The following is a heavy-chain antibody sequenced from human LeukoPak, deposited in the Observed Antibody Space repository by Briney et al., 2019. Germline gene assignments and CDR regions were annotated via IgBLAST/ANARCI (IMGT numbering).Heavy chain of an antibody. D-gene: IGHD3-22*01. V-gene: IGHV3-23*01. CDR3: AKDRAYYSDSSGYYLVRAYDY. CDR2: IRSSGDST. J-gene: IGHJ4*02. Sequence: GGSLRLSCAASGFTFSSYGMSWVRQAPGKGLEWVSGIRSSGDSTYYADSVKGRFTISRDNSKNTLYLQMNSLRAEDTAVYYCAKDRAYYSDSSGYYLVRAYDYWGQGTLVTVSS. CDR1: GFTFSSYG.